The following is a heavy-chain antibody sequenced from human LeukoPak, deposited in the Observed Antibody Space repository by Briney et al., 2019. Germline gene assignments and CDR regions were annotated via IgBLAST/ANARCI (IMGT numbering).Heavy chain of an antibody. D-gene: IGHD2-2*01. CDR2: ISSSSSTI. CDR1: GFTFSSYS. CDR3: AREGDHDIVVVPAGIDY. V-gene: IGHV3-48*01. Sequence: PGGSLRLSCAASGFTFSSYSMNWVRQAPGKGLEWVSYISSSSSTIYYADSVKGRFTISRDNAKNSLYLQMNSLRAEDTAVYYCAREGDHDIVVVPAGIDYWGQGTLVTVSS. J-gene: IGHJ4*02.